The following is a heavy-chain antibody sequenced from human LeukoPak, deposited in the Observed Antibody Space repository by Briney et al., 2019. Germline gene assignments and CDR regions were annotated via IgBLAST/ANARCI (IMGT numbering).Heavy chain of an antibody. Sequence: SETLSLTCAVYGGSFSGYYWSWIRQPPGKGLEWIGEINHSGSTDYNPSLKSRVTISVDTSKNRFSLKLSSVTAADTAVYYCARTRRFTMIVVRNSYYFDYWGQGTLVTVSS. CDR3: ARTRRFTMIVVRNSYYFDY. J-gene: IGHJ4*02. CDR1: GGSFSGYY. D-gene: IGHD3-22*01. V-gene: IGHV4-34*01. CDR2: INHSGST.